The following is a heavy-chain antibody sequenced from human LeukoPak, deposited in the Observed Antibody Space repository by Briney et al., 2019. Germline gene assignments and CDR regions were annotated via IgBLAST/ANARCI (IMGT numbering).Heavy chain of an antibody. CDR3: AHSWTYYFYGMNV. Sequence: GGSLRLSCAASGLTFSSYAMHWVRQAPGKGLAWEAVISYDGSNKYYVDSVKGRFTISRDNSKNTLYLQMNSLRTEDTAVYYCAHSWTYYFYGMNVWGQGTTVTVSS. CDR2: ISYDGSNK. V-gene: IGHV3-30-3*01. D-gene: IGHD6-13*01. CDR1: GLTFSSYA. J-gene: IGHJ6*02.